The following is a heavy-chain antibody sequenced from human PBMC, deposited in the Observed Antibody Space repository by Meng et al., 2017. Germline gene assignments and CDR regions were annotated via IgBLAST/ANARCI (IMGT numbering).Heavy chain of an antibody. Sequence: QGHQVQSGVEVKKPGASVKVSCKASGYTFTSYGISWVRQAPGQGLEWMGWISAYNGNTNYAQKLQGRVTMTTDTSTSTAYMELRSLRSDDTAVYYCARVGYCSSTSCHQIDYWGQGTLVTVSS. V-gene: IGHV1-18*01. J-gene: IGHJ4*02. CDR3: ARVGYCSSTSCHQIDY. CDR2: ISAYNGNT. D-gene: IGHD2-2*01. CDR1: GYTFTSYG.